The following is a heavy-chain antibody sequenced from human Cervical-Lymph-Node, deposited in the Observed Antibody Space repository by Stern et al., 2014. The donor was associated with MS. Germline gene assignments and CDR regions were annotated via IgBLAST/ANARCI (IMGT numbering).Heavy chain of an antibody. D-gene: IGHD6-19*01. CDR3: ARGSDWYPLDY. Sequence: VQLVASGGGVVQPGRSLRLSCSPSGFAFSTSGMHWVRQAPGKGLEWVALISFDGAKTYYADSVKGRFTISRDNPKNTLYLQMKSLRGEDTAVYYCARGSDWYPLDYWGQGTLVTVSS. J-gene: IGHJ4*02. V-gene: IGHV3-30*03. CDR1: GFAFSTSG. CDR2: ISFDGAKT.